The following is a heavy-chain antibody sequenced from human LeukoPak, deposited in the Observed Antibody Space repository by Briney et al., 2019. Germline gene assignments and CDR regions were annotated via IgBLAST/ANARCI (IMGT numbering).Heavy chain of an antibody. CDR1: GGSISGYY. V-gene: IGHV4-59*12. D-gene: IGHD4-17*01. CDR2: IHYSGST. Sequence: SETLSLTCTVSGGSISGYYWNWVRQPPGKGLEWIGLIHYSGSTTYNPSLKSRLTMSVDTSKNQFSLKLSSVTAADTAVYYCARDYGDYIGALDIWGPGTMVTVSS. J-gene: IGHJ3*02. CDR3: ARDYGDYIGALDI.